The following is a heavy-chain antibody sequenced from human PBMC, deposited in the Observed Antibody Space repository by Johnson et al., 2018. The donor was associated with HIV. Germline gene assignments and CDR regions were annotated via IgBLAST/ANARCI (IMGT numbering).Heavy chain of an antibody. D-gene: IGHD6-13*01. J-gene: IGHJ3*02. V-gene: IGHV3-30*18. Sequence: QMLLVESGGGVVQPGRSLRLSCAASGFTFSNYTMHWVRQAPGKGLEWVAVISYDGSNKYFADSVKGRFTISRDNSKNTLYLQMNSLRAEDTALYYCAKSSSAYAVDIWGQGTMVTVSS. CDR2: ISYDGSNK. CDR3: AKSSSAYAVDI. CDR1: GFTFSNYT.